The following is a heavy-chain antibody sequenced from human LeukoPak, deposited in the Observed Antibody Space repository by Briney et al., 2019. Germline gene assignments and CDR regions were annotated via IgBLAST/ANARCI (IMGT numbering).Heavy chain of an antibody. Sequence: PGGSLRLSCAASGFTFSNYWMHWVRQAPGKGLVWVSLINTDGSYTKYADSVKGRFTISRDNAKNTLYLQMDSLRAGDTAVYHCAKDAGVFTFGWDFDDWGQGTLVTVSS. CDR1: GFTFSNYW. J-gene: IGHJ4*02. V-gene: IGHV3-74*01. CDR3: AKDAGVFTFGWDFDD. CDR2: INTDGSYT. D-gene: IGHD3-16*01.